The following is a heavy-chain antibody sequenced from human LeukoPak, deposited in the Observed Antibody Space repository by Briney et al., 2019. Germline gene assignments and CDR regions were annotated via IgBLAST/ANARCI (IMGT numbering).Heavy chain of an antibody. J-gene: IGHJ4*02. CDR1: GGTFSSYA. CDR2: IIPILGIA. Sequence: SVKVSCKASGGTFSSYAISWVRQAPGQGLEWMGRIIPILGIANYAQKFQGRVTITADKSTSTAYMELSSLRSEDTAVYYCARGYSGYDLKFDYWGQGTLVTVSS. D-gene: IGHD5-12*01. CDR3: ARGYSGYDLKFDY. V-gene: IGHV1-69*04.